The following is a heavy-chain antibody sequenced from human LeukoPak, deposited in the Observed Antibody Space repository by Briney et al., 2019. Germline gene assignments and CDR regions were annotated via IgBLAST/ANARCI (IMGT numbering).Heavy chain of an antibody. Sequence: ASVKVSCKASGYTFSDYYIHWVRQAPGQGLQWMGWINPNTGGTKSPQKFQGRLTSTRDTSISTVYMELRGLRSDDSAVYYCARDVFRSGYSYNNFYYMDVWGKGTTVSVS. CDR2: INPNTGGT. CDR3: ARDVFRSGYSYNNFYYMDV. V-gene: IGHV1-2*02. J-gene: IGHJ6*03. CDR1: GYTFSDYY. D-gene: IGHD3-22*01.